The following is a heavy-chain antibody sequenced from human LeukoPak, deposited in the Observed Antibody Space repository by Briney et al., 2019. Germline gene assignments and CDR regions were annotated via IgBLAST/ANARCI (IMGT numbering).Heavy chain of an antibody. CDR3: AKGSGWEVSYYYYYMDV. CDR2: IDEDGSAK. CDR1: GFTFSGYW. D-gene: IGHD1-26*01. J-gene: IGHJ6*03. Sequence: GGSLRLSCAASGFTFSGYWMTWLRQAPGKGLEWVANIDEDGSAKYYLGSVKGRFTISRDNAQNSLYLQMNSLRAEDTAVYYCAKGSGWEVSYYYYYMDVWGKGTTVTISS. V-gene: IGHV3-7*01.